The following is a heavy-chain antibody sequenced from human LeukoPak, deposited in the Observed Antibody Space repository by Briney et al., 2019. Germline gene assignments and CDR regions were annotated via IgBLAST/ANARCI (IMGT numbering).Heavy chain of an antibody. CDR1: GGTFSSYA. CDR2: IIPILGIA. V-gene: IGHV1-69*04. D-gene: IGHD3-22*01. Sequence: ASVKVSCKASGGTFSSYAISWVRQAPGQGLEWMGRIIPILGIANYAQKFQGRVTMTRNTSISTAYMELSSLRSEDTAVYYCAVNYYDSSGYFFGGYYYYGMDVWGQGTTVTVSS. CDR3: AVNYYDSSGYFFGGYYYYGMDV. J-gene: IGHJ6*02.